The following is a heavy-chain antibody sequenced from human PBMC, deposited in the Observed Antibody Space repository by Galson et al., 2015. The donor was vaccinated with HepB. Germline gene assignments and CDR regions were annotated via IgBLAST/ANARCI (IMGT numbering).Heavy chain of an antibody. Sequence: QSGAEVKKPGESLRISCKGSGYSFTSYWISWVRQMPGKGLEWMGRIDPSDSYTNYSPSFQGHVTISADKSISTAYLQWSSLKASDTAMYYCARRLEDDYGDYVTDYYYYGMDVWGQGTTVTVSS. D-gene: IGHD4-17*01. J-gene: IGHJ6*02. CDR3: ARRLEDDYGDYVTDYYYYGMDV. CDR1: GYSFTSYW. CDR2: IDPSDSYT. V-gene: IGHV5-10-1*01.